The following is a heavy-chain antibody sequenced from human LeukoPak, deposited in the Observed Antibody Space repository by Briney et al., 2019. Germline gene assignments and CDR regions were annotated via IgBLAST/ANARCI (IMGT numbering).Heavy chain of an antibody. Sequence: ASVKVSCKASGYTFTSYYMHWVRQARGQGLEWMGIINPSGGSTSYAQKFHGRVTMTRDTSTSTVYMELSSLRSEDTAVYYCARGLVYYYDSSGYYYYFDYWGQGTLVTVSS. CDR1: GYTFTSYY. J-gene: IGHJ4*02. CDR2: INPSGGST. D-gene: IGHD3-22*01. V-gene: IGHV1-46*01. CDR3: ARGLVYYYDSSGYYYYFDY.